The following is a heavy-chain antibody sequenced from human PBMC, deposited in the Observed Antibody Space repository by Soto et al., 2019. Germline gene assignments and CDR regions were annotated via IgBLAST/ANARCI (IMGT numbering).Heavy chain of an antibody. CDR1: GFTFSSYA. J-gene: IGHJ4*02. V-gene: IGHV3-23*01. Sequence: GGSLRLSCAASGFTFSSYAMSCVRQAPGKGLEWVSAISGSGGSTYYADSVKGRFTISRDNSKNTLYLQMNSLRAEDTAVYYCAKRGLELQYYFDYWGQGTLVTVSS. CDR2: ISGSGGST. CDR3: AKRGLELQYYFDY. D-gene: IGHD1-7*01.